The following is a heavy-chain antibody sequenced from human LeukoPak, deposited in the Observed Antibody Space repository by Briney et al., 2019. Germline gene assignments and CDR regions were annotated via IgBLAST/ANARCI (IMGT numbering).Heavy chain of an antibody. V-gene: IGHV3-15*01. Sequence: PGGSLRLSCAASGFTFSSYAMSWVRQAPGKGLEWVGRIKSKTDGGTTDYAAPVKGRLTISRGDSKNTLYLQMNSLKTEDTAVYYCTPHPRDYGDYVSDYWGQGTLVTVSS. CDR2: IKSKTDGGTT. CDR3: TPHPRDYGDYVSDY. D-gene: IGHD4-17*01. J-gene: IGHJ4*02. CDR1: GFTFSSYA.